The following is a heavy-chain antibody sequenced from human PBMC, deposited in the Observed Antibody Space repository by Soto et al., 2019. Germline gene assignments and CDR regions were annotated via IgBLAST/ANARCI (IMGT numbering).Heavy chain of an antibody. Sequence: GGSLRLSCAASGFTFSSYGMHWVRQAPGKGLEWVAVIWYDGSNKYYADSVKGRFTISRDNSKNTLYLQMNSLRAEDTAVYYCARVYYDSSGYYYGRGYFDYWGQGTLVTVSS. CDR1: GFTFSSYG. J-gene: IGHJ4*02. CDR3: ARVYYDSSGYYYGRGYFDY. D-gene: IGHD3-22*01. CDR2: IWYDGSNK. V-gene: IGHV3-33*01.